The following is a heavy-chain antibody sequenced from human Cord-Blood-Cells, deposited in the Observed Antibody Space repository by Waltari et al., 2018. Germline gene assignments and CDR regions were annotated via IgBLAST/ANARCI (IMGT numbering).Heavy chain of an antibody. CDR1: GGSISSYY. CDR3: ARDGLGGGNFDY. D-gene: IGHD2-15*01. Sequence: QVQLQESGTGLVKPSETLSLTCTVSGGSISSYYWSWIRQPPGKGLEWIGYIYYSGSTNYNPSLKSRVTISVDTSKNQFSLKLSSVTAADTAVYYCARDGLGGGNFDYWGQGTLVTVSS. J-gene: IGHJ4*02. CDR2: IYYSGST. V-gene: IGHV4-59*01.